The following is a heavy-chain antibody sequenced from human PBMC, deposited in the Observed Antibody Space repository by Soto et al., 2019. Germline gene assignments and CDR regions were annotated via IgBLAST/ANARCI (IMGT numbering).Heavy chain of an antibody. J-gene: IGHJ4*02. V-gene: IGHV3-48*03. CDR2: ISSSGATI. Sequence: GGSLRLSCVASELTFSSYEMNWVRQAPGKGLEWVSYISSSGATIYYADSVKGRFTISRDNAKNSLYLQMNSLRAEDTAVYYCAREFSSSWYRETGDYWGQGTLVTVYS. D-gene: IGHD6-13*01. CDR1: ELTFSSYE. CDR3: AREFSSSWYRETGDY.